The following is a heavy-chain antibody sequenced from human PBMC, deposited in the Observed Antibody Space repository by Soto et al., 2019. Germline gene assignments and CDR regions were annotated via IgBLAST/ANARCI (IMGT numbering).Heavy chain of an antibody. CDR3: AKARCSTTNCYVPDY. D-gene: IGHD2-2*01. V-gene: IGHV3-23*01. J-gene: IGHJ4*02. CDR1: GFTFSTYT. CDR2: ISGSGGSP. Sequence: PGGSLRLSCAASGFTFSTYTMSWVRQAPGKGLEWVSAISGSGGSPSYADSVQGRFTISRDNPKNTLYLQMNSLSAEDMAIYYCAKARCSTTNCYVPDYWGQGTLVTVSS.